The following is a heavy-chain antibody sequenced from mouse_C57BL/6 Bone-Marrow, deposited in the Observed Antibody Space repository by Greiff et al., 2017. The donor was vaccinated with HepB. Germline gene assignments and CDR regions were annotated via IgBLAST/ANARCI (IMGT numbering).Heavy chain of an antibody. V-gene: IGHV1-61*01. Sequence: QVQLQQPGAELVRPGSSVKLSCKASGYTFTSYWMDWVKQRPGQGLEWIGNIYPSDSETHYNQKFKDKATLTVDKSSSTAYMQLSSLTSEDSAVYYCARPGITTTGLYVDYWGQGTTLTVSS. CDR1: GYTFTSYW. D-gene: IGHD2-4*01. CDR2: IYPSDSET. J-gene: IGHJ2*01. CDR3: ARPGITTTGLYVDY.